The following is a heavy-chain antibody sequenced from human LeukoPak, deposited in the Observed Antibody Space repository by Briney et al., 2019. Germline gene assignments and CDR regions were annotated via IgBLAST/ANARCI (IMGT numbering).Heavy chain of an antibody. CDR3: AKTSRIVYGHYVLPFDY. Sequence: GGSLRLSCAASGFTFSSYAMSWVRQAPGKGLEWVSAISGSGGSTYYADSVKGRFTISRDNSKNTLYLQMNSLRAEDTAVYYCAKTSRIVYGHYVLPFDYWGQGTLVTVSS. CDR1: GFTFSSYA. CDR2: ISGSGGST. J-gene: IGHJ4*02. V-gene: IGHV3-23*01. D-gene: IGHD4-17*01.